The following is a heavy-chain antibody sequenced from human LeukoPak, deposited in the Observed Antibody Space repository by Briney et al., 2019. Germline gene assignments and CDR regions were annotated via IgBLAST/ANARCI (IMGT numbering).Heavy chain of an antibody. J-gene: IGHJ6*03. CDR2: ISGSGGST. V-gene: IGHV3-23*01. D-gene: IGHD3-10*01. Sequence: GGSLRLSCAASGFTFSTYAMSWVRQAPGKGLEWVSGISGSGGSTYYADSVKGRFAISRDNSKNTLYLQMNSLRAEDTAVYYCAKDLSGFGESYVYYYYMDVWGKGTTVTVSS. CDR1: GFTFSTYA. CDR3: AKDLSGFGESYVYYYYMDV.